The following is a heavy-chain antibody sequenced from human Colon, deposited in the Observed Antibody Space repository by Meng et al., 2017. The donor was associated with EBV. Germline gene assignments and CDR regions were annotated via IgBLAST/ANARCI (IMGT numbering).Heavy chain of an antibody. CDR2: IHHGGRA. J-gene: IGHJ4*02. V-gene: IGHV4-30-4*01. CDR3: ASFDHIPRRNYFDY. CDR1: GGSMGSGDYY. D-gene: IGHD2-21*01. Sequence: QGQVQEPGLWLLEPSQTRDIPFTVPGGSMGSGDYYWSWIRPPPGKGLEWSGYIHHGGRAYYNPSLKSRVSISVDTSKSQFSLNLNSMTAADTAVYYCASFDHIPRRNYFDYWGQGTLVTVSS.